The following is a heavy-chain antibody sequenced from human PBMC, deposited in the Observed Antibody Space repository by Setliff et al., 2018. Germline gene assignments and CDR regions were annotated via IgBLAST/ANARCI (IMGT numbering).Heavy chain of an antibody. CDR3: ALEYSNSSPTVYYYMDV. CDR2: IIPLFETT. CDR1: GGIFNSFS. D-gene: IGHD6-6*01. Sequence: SVKVSCKASGGIFNSFSITWVRQAPGQGLEWMGRIIPLFETTNYVEKFQGRVAITADKSTSTAHMELSRLTSEDTAVYYCALEYSNSSPTVYYYMDVWGKGTTVTVSS. J-gene: IGHJ6*03. V-gene: IGHV1-69*06.